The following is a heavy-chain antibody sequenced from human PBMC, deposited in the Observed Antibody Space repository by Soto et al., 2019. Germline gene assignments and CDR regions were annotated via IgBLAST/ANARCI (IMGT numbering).Heavy chain of an antibody. CDR1: GFSLSTSGVG. CDR3: ALYDYDDSSGFGDY. CDR2: IYWDDDK. V-gene: IGHV2-5*02. Sequence: QITLKESGPTLVKPTQTLTLTCTFSGFSLSTSGVGVGWIRQPPGKALEWLALIYWDDDKRYSPSLKSRLTTTQDTSKNQVVLTMTNMDPVDTAPYYCALYDYDDSSGFGDYWGQGTLVTVSS. J-gene: IGHJ4*02. D-gene: IGHD3-22*01.